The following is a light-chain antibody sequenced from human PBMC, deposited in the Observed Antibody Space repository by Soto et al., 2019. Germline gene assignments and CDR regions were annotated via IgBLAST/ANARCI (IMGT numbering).Light chain of an antibody. CDR3: QQFSSSPQT. CDR1: QSVSYNY. V-gene: IGKV3-20*01. J-gene: IGKJ1*01. Sequence: ETVLTQSPGTLSLSPGDRATLSCRASQSVSYNYLSWYQQKPGQAPRLLIHDVSRRATGIADRFSGSGSGTAYTPTIIRLEPADLSVYFCQQFSSSPQTFGQGTKVEIK. CDR2: DVS.